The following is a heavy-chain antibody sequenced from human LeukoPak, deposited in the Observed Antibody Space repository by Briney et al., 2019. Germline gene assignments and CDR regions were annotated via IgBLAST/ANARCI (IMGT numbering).Heavy chain of an antibody. CDR2: IHSGGRT. V-gene: IGHV3-66*01. CDR3: ARGKYYYGSGSYRGTYYYYMDV. CDR1: GFTVSRNY. J-gene: IGHJ6*03. D-gene: IGHD3-10*01. Sequence: GGSLRLSCAASGFTVSRNYMSWVRQAPGTGLEWVSVIHSGGRTYYADSVKGRFTISRDNAKNSLYLQMNSLRAEDTAVYYCARGKYYYGSGSYRGTYYYYMDVWGKGTTVTISS.